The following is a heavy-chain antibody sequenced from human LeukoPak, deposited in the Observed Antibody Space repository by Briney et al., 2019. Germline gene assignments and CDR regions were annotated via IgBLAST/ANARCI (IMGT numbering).Heavy chain of an antibody. CDR1: GGTFSSYA. J-gene: IGHJ4*02. CDR3: ARSPTTRVTEDY. Sequence: ASVKVSCKASGGTFSSYAISWVRQAPGQGLEWMGGIIPIFGTANYAQKFQGRVTITADESTSTAYMELSSLRSEDTAVYYCARSPTTRVTEDYWGQGTLVTVSS. CDR2: IIPIFGTA. D-gene: IGHD1-14*01. V-gene: IGHV1-69*13.